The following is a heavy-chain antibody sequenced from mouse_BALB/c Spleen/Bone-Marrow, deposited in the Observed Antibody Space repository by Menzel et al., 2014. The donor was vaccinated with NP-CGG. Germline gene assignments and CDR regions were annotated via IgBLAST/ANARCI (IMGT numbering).Heavy chain of an antibody. V-gene: IGHV1S81*02. D-gene: IGHD1-1*01. J-gene: IGHJ3*01. CDR3: TRSYYAKEGAWFAY. CDR2: INPSNGGT. CDR1: GYTFTSYY. Sequence: QVQLQQSGAGLVKPGASVKLSCKASGYTFTSYYMYWVKQRPGQGLEWIGGINPSNGGTNFNEKFKSKATLTVDKSSSTAYMQLSSLTSEDSAVYYCTRSYYAKEGAWFAYWGQGTLVTVSA.